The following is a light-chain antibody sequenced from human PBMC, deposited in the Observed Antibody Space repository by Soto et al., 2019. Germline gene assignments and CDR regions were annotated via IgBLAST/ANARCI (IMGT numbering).Light chain of an antibody. CDR2: DAS. CDR1: QSVSSN. J-gene: IGKJ1*01. Sequence: EIVMTQSPATLSVSPGERATLSCRASQSVSSNLAWYQQKPDQAPRLLIHDASTRATGTPARFSGSGSGTEFTLTISSLQSEDSAVYYCQQYNNWRTFGQGTKVEIK. V-gene: IGKV3-15*01. CDR3: QQYNNWRT.